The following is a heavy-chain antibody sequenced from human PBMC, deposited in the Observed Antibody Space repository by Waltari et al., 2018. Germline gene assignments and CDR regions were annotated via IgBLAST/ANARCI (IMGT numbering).Heavy chain of an antibody. J-gene: IGHJ3*02. CDR3: ARDEGWSRWELPI. Sequence: QVQLQESGPGLVKPSQTLSLTCTVSGGSISSGSYYWSWIRQPAGKGLEWIGYIYTSGSTNYNPSLESRVTISVDTSKNQFSLKLSSVTAADTAVYYCARDEGWSRWELPIWGQGTMVTVSS. D-gene: IGHD1-26*01. CDR1: GGSISSGSYY. V-gene: IGHV4-61*09. CDR2: IYTSGST.